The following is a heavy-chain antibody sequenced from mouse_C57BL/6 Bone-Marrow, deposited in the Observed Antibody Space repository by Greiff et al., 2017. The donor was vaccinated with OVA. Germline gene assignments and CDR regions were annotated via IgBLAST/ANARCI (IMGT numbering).Heavy chain of an antibody. J-gene: IGHJ2*01. CDR2: IYPGDGDT. Sequence: QVQLQQSGPELVKPGASVKISCKASGYAFSSSWMNWVKQRPGKGLEWIGRIYPGDGDTNYNGKFKGKATLTADKSSSTAYMQLSSLTSEDSAVYFCARHEDSYYASYFDYWGQGTTLTDSS. CDR1: GYAFSSSW. V-gene: IGHV1-82*01. D-gene: IGHD2-12*01. CDR3: ARHEDSYYASYFDY.